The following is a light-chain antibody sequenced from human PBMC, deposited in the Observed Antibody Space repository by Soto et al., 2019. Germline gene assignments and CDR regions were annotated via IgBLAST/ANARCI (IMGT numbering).Light chain of an antibody. V-gene: IGLV2-11*01. CDR2: DVT. CDR1: TSDLGSYDY. Sequence: QSALTQPRSVSGSPGQSVTISCTGTTSDLGSYDYVSWYQQHPGRAPKLMIYDVTKRPSGVPDRFSGSKSGNTASLTISRRQTEDEADYYCCSFSGTSTLYVFGTGTKLTVL. CDR3: CSFSGTSTLYV. J-gene: IGLJ1*01.